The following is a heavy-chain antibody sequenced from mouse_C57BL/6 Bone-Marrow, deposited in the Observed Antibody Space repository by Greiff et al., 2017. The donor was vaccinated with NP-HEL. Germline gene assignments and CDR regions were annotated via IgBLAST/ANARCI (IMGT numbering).Heavy chain of an antibody. J-gene: IGHJ2*01. CDR1: GYTFTSYW. V-gene: IGHV1-50*01. CDR2: IDPSDSYN. Sequence: QVQLQQPGAELVKPGASVKLSCKASGYTFTSYWMQWVKQRPGQGLEWIGEIDPSDSYNNYNQKLKGKATLTVDTSSRTACMQLSSLTSEDSAVYYCTTLGVNYFDYWGQGTTLTVSS. CDR3: TTLGVNYFDY.